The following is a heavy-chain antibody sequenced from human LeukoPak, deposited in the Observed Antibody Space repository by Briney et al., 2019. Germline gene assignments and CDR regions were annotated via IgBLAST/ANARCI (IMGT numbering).Heavy chain of an antibody. Sequence: GGPLRLSCEASGFTFRSYAMGWVRQAPGKGLEWVASITGDGGDTYHEDSVKGRFTISRDNSKNTLYLQMSSLRAEDTAVYYCAKGVDSYTSGYRVFDHWGQGTLVTVSS. CDR1: GFTFRSYA. CDR3: AKGVDSYTSGYRVFDH. D-gene: IGHD5-18*01. CDR2: ITGDGGDT. J-gene: IGHJ4*02. V-gene: IGHV3-23*01.